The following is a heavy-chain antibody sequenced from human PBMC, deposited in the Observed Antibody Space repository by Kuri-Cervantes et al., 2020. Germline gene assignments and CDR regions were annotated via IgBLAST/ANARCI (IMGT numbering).Heavy chain of an antibody. CDR3: AKDLLHHYYYGSGAYNWFDP. J-gene: IGHJ5*02. CDR1: GFTFSSYG. V-gene: IGHV3-30*18. CDR2: ISYDGSNK. Sequence: GESLKISCAASGFTFSSYGMHWVRQAPGKGLEWVAVISYDGSNKYYADSVKGRFTISRDNSKNTLYLQMNSLRAEDTAVYYCAKDLLHHYYYGSGAYNWFDPWGQGTLVTVSS. D-gene: IGHD3-10*01.